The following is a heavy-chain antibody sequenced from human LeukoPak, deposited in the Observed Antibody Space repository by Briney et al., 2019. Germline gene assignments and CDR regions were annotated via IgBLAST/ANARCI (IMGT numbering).Heavy chain of an antibody. CDR3: ARKSSGYVAFDY. V-gene: IGHV3-9*01. Sequence: GGSLRLSCAASGFTFDDYAMHWVRQAPGKGLEWVSGISWNSGSIGYADSVKGRFTISRDNAKNSQYLQMNSLRAEDTALYYCARKSSGYVAFDYWGQGTLVTVSS. CDR2: ISWNSGSI. CDR1: GFTFDDYA. D-gene: IGHD5-18*01. J-gene: IGHJ4*02.